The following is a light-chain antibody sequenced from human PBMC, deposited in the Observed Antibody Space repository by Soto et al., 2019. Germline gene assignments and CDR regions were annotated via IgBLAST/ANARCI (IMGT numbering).Light chain of an antibody. V-gene: IGLV7-46*01. J-gene: IGLJ2*01. CDR1: AGGVTNGHW. CDR3: SLTYTRGRV. CDR2: DTT. Sequence: QAVVTQEPSLTVSAGETVTLTFGSSAGGVTNGHWPYWFQQKPGQAPTTLIYDTTNKHSWTPSRFSGSLLGGKAALTLSSAQPVDEAVYYCSLTYTRGRVFGGGTKLTVL.